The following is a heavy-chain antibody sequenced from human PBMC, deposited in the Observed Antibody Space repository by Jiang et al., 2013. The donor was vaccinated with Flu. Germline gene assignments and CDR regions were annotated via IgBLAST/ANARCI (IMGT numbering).Heavy chain of an antibody. D-gene: IGHD1-26*01. CDR1: GFTFSSYA. CDR2: IGGSGGST. CDR3: AKIGRTTSVSDY. J-gene: IGHJ4*02. Sequence: QLLESGGGLVQPGGSLRLSCAASGFTFSSYAMSWVRQAPGKGLEWVSAIGGSGGSTYYADSVKGRFTISRDNSMNTLYLQMNSLRAEDTAIYYCAKIGRTTSVSDYWGQGTLVTVSS. V-gene: IGHV3-23*01.